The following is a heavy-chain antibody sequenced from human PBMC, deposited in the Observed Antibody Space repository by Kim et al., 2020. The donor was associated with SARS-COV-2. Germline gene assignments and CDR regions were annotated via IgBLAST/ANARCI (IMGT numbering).Heavy chain of an antibody. Sequence: YYADSVKGRFTISRDNSKNTLYLQMNSLRTEDTAVYYCSRSGSYYNPLDYWGLGTLVTVSS. J-gene: IGHJ4*02. V-gene: IGHV3-30*01. CDR3: SRSGSYYNPLDY. D-gene: IGHD3-10*01.